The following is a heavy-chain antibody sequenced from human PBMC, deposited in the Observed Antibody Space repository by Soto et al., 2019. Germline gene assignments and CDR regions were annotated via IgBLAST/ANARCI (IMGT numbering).Heavy chain of an antibody. Sequence: TSETLSLTCTISGGSISSSTYYWGWIRQPPGKGLEWIGSIYYSGSTYYNPSLKSRVTISVDTSKNQFSLKLTSVTAADTAVYYCARLCSSTSCNYDYWGQGALVTVSS. D-gene: IGHD2-2*01. J-gene: IGHJ4*02. CDR1: GGSISSSTYY. CDR3: ARLCSSTSCNYDY. V-gene: IGHV4-39*01. CDR2: IYYSGST.